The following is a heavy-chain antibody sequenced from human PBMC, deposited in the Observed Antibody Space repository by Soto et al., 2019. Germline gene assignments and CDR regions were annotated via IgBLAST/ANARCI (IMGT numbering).Heavy chain of an antibody. CDR3: SRFGCSGGSCYPIDY. CDR1: GGTFSSYA. J-gene: IGHJ4*02. Sequence: QVQLVQSGAEVKKPGSSVKVSCKASGGTFSSYAISWVRQAPGQGLEWMGGIIPIFGTANYAQKFQGRVTITADESTSTAYMYLSSLRSEDTAVYYCSRFGCSGGSCYPIDYWGQGTLVTVSS. D-gene: IGHD2-15*01. V-gene: IGHV1-69*12. CDR2: IIPIFGTA.